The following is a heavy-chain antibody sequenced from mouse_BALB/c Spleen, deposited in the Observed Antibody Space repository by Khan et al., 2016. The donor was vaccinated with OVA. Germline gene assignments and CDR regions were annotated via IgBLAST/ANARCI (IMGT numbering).Heavy chain of an antibody. V-gene: IGHV4-1*02. CDR1: GFDFSRYW. J-gene: IGHJ3*01. CDR2: INPDSSTI. CDR3: ARRDGYYSSYPFAY. Sequence: EVQLVESGGGLVQPGGSLKLSCAASGFDFSRYWMSWVRQAPGQGLEWIGEINPDSSTINYTPSLKDKFIISRDNAKNTLYLQMSKVRSEDTALYYCARRDGYYSSYPFAYWGQGTLVTVSA. D-gene: IGHD2-5*01.